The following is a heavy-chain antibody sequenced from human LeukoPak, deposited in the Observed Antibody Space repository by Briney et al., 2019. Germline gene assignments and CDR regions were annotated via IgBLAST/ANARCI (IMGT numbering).Heavy chain of an antibody. CDR1: GFNFNDYA. Sequence: GRSLRLSCAAYGFNFNDYAMHWVRQAPGKGLEWVSGISWNSGSKGYADSVKDRVTISRDNDKKSLYLQMNSLRPEDTALYYCAKATGDWYFDLWGRGTPVTVSS. D-gene: IGHD7-27*01. J-gene: IGHJ2*01. V-gene: IGHV3-9*01. CDR2: ISWNSGSK. CDR3: AKATGDWYFDL.